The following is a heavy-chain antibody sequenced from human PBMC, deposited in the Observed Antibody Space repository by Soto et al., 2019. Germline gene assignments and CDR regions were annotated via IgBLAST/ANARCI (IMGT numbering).Heavy chain of an antibody. D-gene: IGHD3-10*01. CDR2: ISTGGAYM. CDR1: GFTFRNYN. Sequence: EVQLVESGGGLVKAGGSLRLFCTASGFTFRNYNMNWVRQAPGKGLEWVSSISTGGAYMFYAASVKGRFTISRDNAQNSLFLQIDSPRAEDTAVYYCARDIASSGGDYFDSWGQGTLVTVSS. J-gene: IGHJ4*02. CDR3: ARDIASSGGDYFDS. V-gene: IGHV3-21*06.